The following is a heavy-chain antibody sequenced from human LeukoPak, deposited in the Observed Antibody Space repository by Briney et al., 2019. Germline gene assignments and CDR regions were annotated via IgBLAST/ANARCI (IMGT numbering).Heavy chain of an antibody. J-gene: IGHJ4*02. CDR1: GGSISSDGYY. Sequence: SETLSLTCTVSGGSISSDGYYWSWIRQRPGKGLEWIGFIYYSGNTYYNPSLKSRVTISVDTSKNQFSLKLSSVTAADTVIYYCSRVPSSTESFDYWGQGTLVTVSS. CDR2: IYYSGNT. V-gene: IGHV4-31*03. D-gene: IGHD2-2*01. CDR3: SRVPSSTESFDY.